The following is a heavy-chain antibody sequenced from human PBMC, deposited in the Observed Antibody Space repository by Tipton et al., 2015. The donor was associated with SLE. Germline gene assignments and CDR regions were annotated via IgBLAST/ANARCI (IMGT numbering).Heavy chain of an antibody. J-gene: IGHJ4*02. D-gene: IGHD5-24*01. Sequence: SLRLSCAASGFIVSSYYMSWVRQAPGKGLEWVSIVYNDGSAHYTSKNTLYLQMDSLRPEDTAVYYCARCDGYNCLRGFDYWGQGTLVTVSS. CDR2: VYNDGSA. V-gene: IGHV3-53*04. CDR1: GFIVSSYY. CDR3: ARCDGYNCLRGFDY.